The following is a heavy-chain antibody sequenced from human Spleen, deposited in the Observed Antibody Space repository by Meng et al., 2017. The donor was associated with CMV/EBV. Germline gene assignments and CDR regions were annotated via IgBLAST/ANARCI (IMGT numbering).Heavy chain of an antibody. CDR2: INHSGGT. V-gene: IGHV4-34*01. CDR1: GGSFSSYY. J-gene: IGHJ6*02. D-gene: IGHD3-3*01. CDR3: ARGYDFWSGYYKTYYYYGMDV. Sequence: SETLSLTCAVYGGSFSSYYWSWIRQPPGKGLEWIGEINHSGGTNYNPSLKSRVTISVDTSKNQFSLKLSSVTAADTAVYYCARGYDFWSGYYKTYYYYGMDVWGQGTTVTVSS.